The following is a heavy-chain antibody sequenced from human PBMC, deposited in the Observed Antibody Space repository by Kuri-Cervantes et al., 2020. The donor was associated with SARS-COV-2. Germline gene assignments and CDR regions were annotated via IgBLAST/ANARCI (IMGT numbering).Heavy chain of an antibody. D-gene: IGHD5-18*01. Sequence: GGSLRLSCEAYGFTFSRYWMSWVRQAPGKGLEWVANIRQDGSQKLYVDSVKGRFTISRDNANNKMYLQMNSRRAEDTAVYYCARVDGIELWLRSLYYMDVWGKGTSVTVSS. V-gene: IGHV3-7*01. J-gene: IGHJ6*03. CDR3: ARVDGIELWLRSLYYMDV. CDR1: GFTFSRYW. CDR2: IRQDGSQK.